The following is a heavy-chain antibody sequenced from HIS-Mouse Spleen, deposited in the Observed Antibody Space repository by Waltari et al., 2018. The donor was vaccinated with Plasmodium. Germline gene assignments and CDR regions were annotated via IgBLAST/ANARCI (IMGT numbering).Heavy chain of an antibody. CDR1: GGSISSGGYS. D-gene: IGHD6-13*01. Sequence: QVQLQESGPGLVKPSQTLSLTCTVSGGSISSGGYSWMWIRQPPGKGLEWIGYIYSSGSTYYNPSLKSRVTISVDTSKNLFSLKLSSVTAADTAVYYCARDRGSSSWYDAFDIWGQGTMVTVSS. CDR2: IYSSGST. V-gene: IGHV4-31*03. J-gene: IGHJ3*02. CDR3: ARDRGSSSWYDAFDI.